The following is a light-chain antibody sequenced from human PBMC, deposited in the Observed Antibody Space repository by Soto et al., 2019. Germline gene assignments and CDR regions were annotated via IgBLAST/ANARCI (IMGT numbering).Light chain of an antibody. CDR3: SSYAGSSNV. J-gene: IGLJ1*01. CDR1: SSDGGGYNY. Sequence: QSALTQPPSASGSPAESVAISCTGTSSDGGGYNYVSWYQQHPGKAPKLMIYEVNKRPSGVPDRFSGSKSGNTASLTVSGLQAEDDADYYCSSYAGSSNVFGTGTKVTVL. V-gene: IGLV2-8*01. CDR2: EVN.